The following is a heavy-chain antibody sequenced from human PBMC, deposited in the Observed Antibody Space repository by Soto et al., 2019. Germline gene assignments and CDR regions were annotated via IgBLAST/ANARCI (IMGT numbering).Heavy chain of an antibody. V-gene: IGHV3-53*01. D-gene: IGHD3-10*01. CDR1: GFSVSRNY. Sequence: QLVESGGGLIQPGTSLTLSCAASGFSVSRNYMTWVRQAPVMGLAWVSFVYSGGATFYADSVKGRFILSRDDSQNTRYLQMNNLRAEDTAVYYCARVPGRLWGRGTLVTVAS. CDR3: ARVPGRL. CDR2: VYSGGAT. J-gene: IGHJ4*02.